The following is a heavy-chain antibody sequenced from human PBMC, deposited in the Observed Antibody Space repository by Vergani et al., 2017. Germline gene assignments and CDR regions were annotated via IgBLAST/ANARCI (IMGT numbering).Heavy chain of an antibody. V-gene: IGHV1-69*02. Sequence: QVQLVQSGAEVKKPGSSVKVSCKASGGTFSSYTISWVRQAPGQGLEWMGRIIPILGIANYAQKFQGRVTITADKSTSTAYMELSSLRSEDTAVYYCAGTSRITMARGIITDRRGYYCYGMDVWGQGTTVTVSS. CDR1: GGTFSSYT. J-gene: IGHJ6*02. CDR3: AGTSRITMARGIITDRRGYYCYGMDV. CDR2: IIPILGIA. D-gene: IGHD3-10*01.